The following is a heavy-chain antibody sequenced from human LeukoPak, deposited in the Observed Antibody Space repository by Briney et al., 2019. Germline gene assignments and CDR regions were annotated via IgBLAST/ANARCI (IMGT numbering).Heavy chain of an antibody. V-gene: IGHV4-38-2*02. J-gene: IGHJ3*02. D-gene: IGHD6-19*01. CDR3: ARDSSGWTHAFDI. CDR2: IYHSGST. Sequence: SETLSLTCAVSGYSISSGYYWGWIRQPPGKGLEWIGSIYHSGSTYYNPSLKSRVTISVDTSKIQFSLKLSSVTAADTAVYYCARDSSGWTHAFDIWGQGTMVTVSS. CDR1: GYSISSGYY.